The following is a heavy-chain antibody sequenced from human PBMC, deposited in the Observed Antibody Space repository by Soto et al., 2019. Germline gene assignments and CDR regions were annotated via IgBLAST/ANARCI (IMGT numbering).Heavy chain of an antibody. Sequence: SETLSFTCTVSGGSISSGDYYWSWIRQHPGKGLEWIGYIYYSGSTYYNPSLKSRVTISVDTSKNQFSLKLSSVTAADTAVYYCARWWSGSRQGFDPWGQGTLVTVSS. CDR3: ARWWSGSRQGFDP. J-gene: IGHJ5*02. D-gene: IGHD3-3*01. V-gene: IGHV4-31*03. CDR1: GGSISSGDYY. CDR2: IYYSGST.